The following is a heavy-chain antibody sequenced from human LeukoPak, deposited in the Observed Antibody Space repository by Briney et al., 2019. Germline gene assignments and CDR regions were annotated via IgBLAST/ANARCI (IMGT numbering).Heavy chain of an antibody. Sequence: GGSLRLSCAASGFTFSSSWMTWVRQAPGKGLEWVANINQDGGEKHYVDSVKGRFTISRDNAKNSLYLQMNSLRAEDTAVYYCAREPGIGYAFDIWGQGTMVPVSS. D-gene: IGHD3-10*01. V-gene: IGHV3-7*01. CDR3: AREPGIGYAFDI. CDR1: GFTFSSSW. CDR2: INQDGGEK. J-gene: IGHJ3*02.